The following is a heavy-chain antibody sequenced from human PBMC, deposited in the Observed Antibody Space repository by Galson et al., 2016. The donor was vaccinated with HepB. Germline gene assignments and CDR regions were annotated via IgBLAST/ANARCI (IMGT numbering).Heavy chain of an antibody. J-gene: IGHJ4*02. Sequence: VKVSCKASGYTFIDYAMNWVRQAPGQGLEWVGWINTNNGDATYAQGFTGRFVFSMDTSVSTAFLQISSLKVDDTAVYYCARDPLALWGQGTLVTVSS. CDR2: INTNNGDA. CDR1: GYTFIDYA. CDR3: ARDPLAL. V-gene: IGHV7-4-1*02.